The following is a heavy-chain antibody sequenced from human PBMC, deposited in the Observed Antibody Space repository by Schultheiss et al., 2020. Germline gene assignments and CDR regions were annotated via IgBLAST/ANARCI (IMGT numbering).Heavy chain of an antibody. Sequence: WGSLRLSCAASGFAFSDYYMSWIRQAPGKGLEWVAYIKSSASYTAYADSVRGRFTISRDNANNSLYLQMSRLRADDTAVYYCVRDPGRTTALDPWGQGTLVTVSS. CDR1: GFAFSDYY. CDR2: IKSSASYT. J-gene: IGHJ5*02. V-gene: IGHV3-11*05. D-gene: IGHD4-11*01. CDR3: VRDPGRTTALDP.